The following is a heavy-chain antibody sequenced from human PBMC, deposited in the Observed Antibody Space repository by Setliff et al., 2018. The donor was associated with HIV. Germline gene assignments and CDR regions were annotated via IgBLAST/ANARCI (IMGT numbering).Heavy chain of an antibody. J-gene: IGHJ4*02. D-gene: IGHD3-9*01. CDR1: GYRFSSYG. CDR3: ASPRLDWSFSHFDY. V-gene: IGHV1-18*01. CDR2: ISAYNGNT. Sequence: GASVKVSCKASGYRFSSYGISWVRQAPGQGLEWMGWISAYNGNTKYTQKFQGRVTITADQSTSTAYMELSGLTSEDTAVYYCASPRLDWSFSHFDYWGQGTPVTVSS.